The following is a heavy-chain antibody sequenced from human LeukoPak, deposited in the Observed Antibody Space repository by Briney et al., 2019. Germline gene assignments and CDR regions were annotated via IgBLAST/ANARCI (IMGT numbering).Heavy chain of an antibody. Sequence: PSETLSLTCTVSGGSISSSSYYWGWIRRPPGKGLEWIGSIYYSGSTYYNPSLKSRVTMSVDTSKNQFSLKLSSVTAADTAVYYCARDRYYYDSSGYRFDYWGQGTLVTVSS. CDR2: IYYSGST. D-gene: IGHD3-22*01. V-gene: IGHV4-39*07. J-gene: IGHJ4*02. CDR1: GGSISSSSYY. CDR3: ARDRYYYDSSGYRFDY.